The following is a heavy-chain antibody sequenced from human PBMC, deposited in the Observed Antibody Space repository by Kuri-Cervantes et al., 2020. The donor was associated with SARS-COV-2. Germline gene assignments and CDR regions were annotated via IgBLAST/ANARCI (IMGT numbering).Heavy chain of an antibody. CDR1: GGSFSGYY. CDR3: ARGVGAAVAGTLITIYYYGMDV. Sequence: GSLRLSCAVYGGSFSGYYWSWIRQPPGKGPEWIGEINHSGSTNYNPSLKSRVTISVDTSKNQFSLKLSSVTAADTAVYYCARGVGAAVAGTLITIYYYGMDVWGQGTTVTVSS. J-gene: IGHJ6*02. V-gene: IGHV4-34*01. D-gene: IGHD6-19*01. CDR2: INHSGST.